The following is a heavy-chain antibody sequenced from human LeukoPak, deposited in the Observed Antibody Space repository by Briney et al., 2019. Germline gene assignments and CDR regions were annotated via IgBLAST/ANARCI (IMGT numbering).Heavy chain of an antibody. CDR2: FYYSRST. CDR1: GFSISSGGYY. Sequence: SETLSLTCSVSGFSISSGGYYWRWLRQHPGEGLEWIVYFYYSRSTYYYPSLKSRVTISVDTSKNQFSLQLSPVTAADTAVYYCARYNWNFLGGGYYYGMDVWGQGTTVTVSS. CDR3: ARYNWNFLGGGYYYGMDV. D-gene: IGHD1-7*01. J-gene: IGHJ6*02. V-gene: IGHV4-31*03.